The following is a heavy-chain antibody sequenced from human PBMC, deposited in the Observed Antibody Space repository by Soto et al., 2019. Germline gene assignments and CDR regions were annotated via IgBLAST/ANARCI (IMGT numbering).Heavy chain of an antibody. V-gene: IGHV4-59*01. CDR3: ARGPFFARYQPFHA. D-gene: IGHD1-20*01. J-gene: IGHJ5*02. CDR1: GGSMNNYL. Sequence: SETLSLTCTVSGGSMNNYLWSWIRQTPGDGLEWIGYIHVTGNTYHNPSLKSPVTISIDASKTQFFLTLTSVTAADTAVYYCARGPFFARYQPFHAWARGILVTV. CDR2: IHVTGNT.